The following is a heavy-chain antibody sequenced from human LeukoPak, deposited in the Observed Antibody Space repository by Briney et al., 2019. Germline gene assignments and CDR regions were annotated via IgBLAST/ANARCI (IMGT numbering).Heavy chain of an antibody. CDR2: ISYDGSNK. Sequence: PGGSLRLSCAASGFTFSSYAMHWVRQAPGKGLEWVAVISYDGSNKYYADSVKGRFTISRDNSKNTLYLQMNSLRAEDTAVYYCARDRGWLLQRTYTVDYWGQGTLVTVSS. CDR3: ARDRGWLLQRTYTVDY. V-gene: IGHV3-30-3*01. J-gene: IGHJ4*02. D-gene: IGHD3-22*01. CDR1: GFTFSSYA.